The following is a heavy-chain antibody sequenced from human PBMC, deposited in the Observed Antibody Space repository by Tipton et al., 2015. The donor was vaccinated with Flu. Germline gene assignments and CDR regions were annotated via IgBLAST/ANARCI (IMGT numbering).Heavy chain of an antibody. CDR1: GFTFSSYW. V-gene: IGHV3-74*01. Sequence: GSLRLSCAASGFTFSSYWLHWVRQDSGKGLVWVSRINNDGSRTSIADYVRGRFTISRDNAKNTVYLQMDSLRAEDTALYYCARVRVGAPEFFDLWGRGTLVTVSS. J-gene: IGHJ2*01. D-gene: IGHD1-26*01. CDR3: ARVRVGAPEFFDL. CDR2: INNDGSRT.